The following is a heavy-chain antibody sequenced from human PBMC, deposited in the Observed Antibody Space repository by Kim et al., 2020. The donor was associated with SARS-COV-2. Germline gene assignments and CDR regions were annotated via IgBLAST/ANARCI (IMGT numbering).Heavy chain of an antibody. V-gene: IGHV4-59*11. Sequence: SETLSLTCIGSGCSLSNHYWRWIRQPPGKGLEWVGYIDYSGNTNSNPALKGRFTISVDTSKNQFSLKLSSVTAADTAVYYCARHPPGPDYSFDLWGQGTMVTVSS. D-gene: IGHD5-12*01. CDR1: GCSLSNHY. CDR3: ARHPPGPDYSFDL. J-gene: IGHJ3*01. CDR2: IDYSGNT.